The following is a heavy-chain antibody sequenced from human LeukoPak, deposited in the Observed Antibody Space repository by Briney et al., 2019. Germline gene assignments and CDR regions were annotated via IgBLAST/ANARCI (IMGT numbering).Heavy chain of an antibody. CDR3: ARAGPDEWLSIDY. Sequence: SETLSLTCTVSGGSISSYYWSWIRQPPGKGLEWIGYIYYSGSTNYNPSLKSRVTISVDTSKNQFSLKLSSVTAADTAVYYCARAGPDEWLSIDYWGQGTLVTVSS. CDR1: GGSISSYY. CDR2: IYYSGST. J-gene: IGHJ4*02. D-gene: IGHD3-3*01. V-gene: IGHV4-59*01.